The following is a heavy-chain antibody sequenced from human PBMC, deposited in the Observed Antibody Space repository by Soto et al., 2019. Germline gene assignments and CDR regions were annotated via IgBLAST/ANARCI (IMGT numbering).Heavy chain of an antibody. J-gene: IGHJ4*02. CDR2: INSDGSST. D-gene: IGHD2-15*01. V-gene: IGHV3-74*01. CDR1: GFTFSSYW. Sequence: EVQLVESGGDLVQPGGSLRLSCAASGFTFSSYWMHWVRQAPGKGLVWVSRINSDGSSTGYADSVMGRFTISRDNAKNTLYLQMNSLRAEDTAVYYCARDQGYCSGGSCYVAGYWGQGTLVTVSS. CDR3: ARDQGYCSGGSCYVAGY.